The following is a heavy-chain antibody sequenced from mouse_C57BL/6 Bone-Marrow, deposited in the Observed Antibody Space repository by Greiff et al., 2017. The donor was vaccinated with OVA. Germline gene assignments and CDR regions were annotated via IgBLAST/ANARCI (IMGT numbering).Heavy chain of an antibody. Sequence: EVQLQESGPGLVKPSQSLSLTCSVTGYSITSGYYWNWIRQFPGNKLEWMGYISYDGSNNYNPSLKNRISITRDTSKNQFFRKLNSVTTEDTATYYCAREWGFLYGSSSHCWFDVWGTGTTVTVSS. D-gene: IGHD1-1*01. V-gene: IGHV3-6*01. CDR2: ISYDGSN. J-gene: IGHJ1*03. CDR3: AREWGFLYGSSSHCWFDV. CDR1: GYSITSGYY.